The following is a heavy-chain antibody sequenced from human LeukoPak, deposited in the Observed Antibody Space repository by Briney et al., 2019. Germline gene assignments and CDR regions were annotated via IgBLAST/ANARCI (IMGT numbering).Heavy chain of an antibody. CDR1: GFTFSSYS. J-gene: IGHJ6*03. CDR3: ANSPAAARTTYYYYMDV. CDR2: ISSSSSYI. Sequence: GGSLRLSCAASGFTFSSYSMNWVRQAPGKGLEWVSSISSSSSYIYYADSVKGRFTISRDNAKNSLYLQMNSLRAEDTAVYYCANSPAAARTTYYYYMDVWGKGTTVTVSS. D-gene: IGHD6-6*01. V-gene: IGHV3-21*01.